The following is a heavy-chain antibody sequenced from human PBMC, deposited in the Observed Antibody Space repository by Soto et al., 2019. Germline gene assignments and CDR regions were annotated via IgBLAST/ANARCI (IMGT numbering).Heavy chain of an antibody. V-gene: IGHV3-23*01. CDR1: GFTFSSYA. CDR2: ISGSGGST. CDR3: AKEVERAVAGEYFQH. Sequence: EVQLLESGGGLVQPGGSLRLSCAASGFTFSSYAMSWVRQAPGKGLEWVSAISGSGGSTYYADSVKGPFTISRDNSKNSLYLQINSLRAEDTAVYYCAKEVERAVAGEYFQHWGQGTLVTVSS. J-gene: IGHJ1*01. D-gene: IGHD6-19*01.